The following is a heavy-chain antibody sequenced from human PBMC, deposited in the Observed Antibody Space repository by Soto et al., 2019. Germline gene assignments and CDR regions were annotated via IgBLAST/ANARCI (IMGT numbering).Heavy chain of an antibody. CDR3: AGPPPYCDYVPYHFDY. CDR2: IYYSGST. CDR1: GGSISSSSYY. V-gene: IGHV4-39*01. Sequence: QLQLQESGPGLVKPSETLSLTCTVSGGSISSSSYYWGWIRQPPGKGLEWIGSIYYSGSTYYSPSLKRRVTISVDTSKHHLSLKLISVNAADTAVYYCAGPPPYCDYVPYHFDYWGQGTLVTVSS. D-gene: IGHD4-17*01. J-gene: IGHJ4*02.